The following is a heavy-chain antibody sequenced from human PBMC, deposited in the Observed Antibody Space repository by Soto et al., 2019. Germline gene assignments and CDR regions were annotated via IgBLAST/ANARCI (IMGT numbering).Heavy chain of an antibody. D-gene: IGHD6-19*01. Sequence: SLKVSCKASGGTFSRYAISWVRQAPGQGLEWMGGLIPIFGTANYTQKFQGRVTITADESTSTAYMELSSLRSEDTAVYYCAGDNIAVAGTGFFYYGMDVWGQGTTVTVSS. CDR2: LIPIFGTA. CDR1: GGTFSRYA. CDR3: AGDNIAVAGTGFFYYGMDV. J-gene: IGHJ6*02. V-gene: IGHV1-69*13.